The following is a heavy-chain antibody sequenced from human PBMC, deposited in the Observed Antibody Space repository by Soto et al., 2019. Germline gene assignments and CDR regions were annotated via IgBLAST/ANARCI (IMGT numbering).Heavy chain of an antibody. Sequence: SETLSLTFAVYGGSFSGYYWSWIRQPPGKGLEWIGEINHSGSTNYNPSLKSRVTISVDTSKNQFSLKLSSVTAADTAVYYCARGRWQLVPRSGYFQHWGQGTLVTVS. CDR2: INHSGST. D-gene: IGHD6-13*01. V-gene: IGHV4-34*01. CDR1: GGSFSGYY. J-gene: IGHJ1*01. CDR3: ARGRWQLVPRSGYFQH.